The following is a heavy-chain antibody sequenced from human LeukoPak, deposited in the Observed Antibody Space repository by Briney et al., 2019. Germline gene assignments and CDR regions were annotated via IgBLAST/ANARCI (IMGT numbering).Heavy chain of an antibody. V-gene: IGHV3-9*03. CDR3: AKDTGMLSDAFDI. CDR1: GFSFDDYA. J-gene: IGHJ3*02. CDR2: ISYNSGSI. Sequence: GRSLRLSCAASGFSFDDYAMHWVRQAPGKGLEWVSGISYNSGSIDYADSVKGRFTISRDNAKNSLYLQMNSLRAEDMALYYCAKDTGMLSDAFDIWGQGTMVTV. D-gene: IGHD3-16*01.